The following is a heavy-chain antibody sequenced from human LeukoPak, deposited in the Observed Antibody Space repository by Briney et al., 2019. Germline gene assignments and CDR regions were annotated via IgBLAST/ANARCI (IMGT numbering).Heavy chain of an antibody. Sequence: PGGSRRLSCAASGFTFSSYSMNWVRQAPGKGLEWVSSISSSSSYIYYADSVKGRFTISRDNAKNSLYLQMNSLRAEDTAVCYCARAIGYGDPEGTWGQGTLVTVSS. V-gene: IGHV3-21*01. J-gene: IGHJ4*02. D-gene: IGHD4-17*01. CDR3: ARAIGYGDPEGT. CDR1: GFTFSSYS. CDR2: ISSSSSYI.